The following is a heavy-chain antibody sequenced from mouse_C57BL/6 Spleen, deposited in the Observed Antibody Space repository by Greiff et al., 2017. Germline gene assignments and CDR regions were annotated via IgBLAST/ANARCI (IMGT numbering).Heavy chain of an antibody. CDR2: IDPETGGT. J-gene: IGHJ3*01. Sequence: QVQLQQSGAELVRPGASVTLSCKASGYTFTDYEMHWVKQTPVHGLEWIGAIDPETGGTAYNQKFKGMAILTADKSSSTAYMELRSLTSEDSAVYYCTPDGNYVEFAYWGQGTLVTVSA. V-gene: IGHV1-15*01. D-gene: IGHD2-1*01. CDR1: GYTFTDYE. CDR3: TPDGNYVEFAY.